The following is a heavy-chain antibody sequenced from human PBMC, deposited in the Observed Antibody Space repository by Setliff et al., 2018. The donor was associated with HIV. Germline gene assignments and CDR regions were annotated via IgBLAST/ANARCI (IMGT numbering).Heavy chain of an antibody. J-gene: IGHJ6*03. Sequence: SETLSLTCTVYGGSINSSSYYWGWIRQPPGKGLEWIGSIYYSGSTFYNQSLQSRVTISLDTSKNQFFLKLSSVTAADTAVYYCVRGYCSSTTCYDDYYYMDVWGKGSTVTVSS. V-gene: IGHV4-39*07. D-gene: IGHD2-2*01. CDR3: VRGYCSSTTCYDDYYYMDV. CDR1: GGSINSSSYY. CDR2: IYYSGST.